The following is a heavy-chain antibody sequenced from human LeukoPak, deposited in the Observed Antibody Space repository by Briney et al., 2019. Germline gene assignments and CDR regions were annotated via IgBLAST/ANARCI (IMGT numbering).Heavy chain of an antibody. D-gene: IGHD1-26*01. CDR3: ARVVSGSYSVDY. Sequence: GGSLRLSCAASGFTFSDYYMSWIRQAPGKGLEWASYISSSSSYTNYADSVKGRFTISRDNAKNSLYLQMNSLRAEDTAVYYCARVVSGSYSVDYWGQGTLVTVSS. J-gene: IGHJ4*02. CDR1: GFTFSDYY. CDR2: ISSSSSYT. V-gene: IGHV3-11*05.